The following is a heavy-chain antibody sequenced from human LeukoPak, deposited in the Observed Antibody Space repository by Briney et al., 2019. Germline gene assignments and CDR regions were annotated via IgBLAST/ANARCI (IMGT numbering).Heavy chain of an antibody. J-gene: IGHJ4*02. CDR2: ISGDGRST. D-gene: IGHD1-26*01. V-gene: IGHV3-74*01. Sequence: GGSLRLSCAATGFTFSSNWMHWVRQAPGKGLVWVSRISGDGRSTTYADSVKGRFTISRDNAKNTLYLQMNSLRAEDTAVYYCARAPRELDDWGQGTLVTVSS. CDR3: ARAPRELDD. CDR1: GFTFSSNW.